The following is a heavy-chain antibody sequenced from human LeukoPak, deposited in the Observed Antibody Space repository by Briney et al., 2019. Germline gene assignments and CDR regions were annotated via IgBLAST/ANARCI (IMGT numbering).Heavy chain of an antibody. V-gene: IGHV3-48*02. CDR2: ISGSSASS. D-gene: IGHD1-1*01. CDR3: ATYPSEVTTGWGRWFDH. CDR1: GFTFSSFN. Sequence: AGGSLRLSCSASGFTFSSFNMNWVRHTPGKGLGWVSYISGSSASSYYADSVKGRFTISRDNAKNSLYLQMNSLRDEDTAIYYCATYPSEVTTGWGRWFDHWGQGTLVTVSS. J-gene: IGHJ5*02.